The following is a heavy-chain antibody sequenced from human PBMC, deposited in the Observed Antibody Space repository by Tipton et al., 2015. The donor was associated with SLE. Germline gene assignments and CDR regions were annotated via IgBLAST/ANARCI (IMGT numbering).Heavy chain of an antibody. Sequence: SLRLSCAASGFTFSRYDMHWVRQVIGKGLEWVSAIGLGGDTHYRDSVKGRFTVSRENAKNSLYLQMNSLSDEDTAVYYCIRGGIRVSGIDAFDIWGQGTLVTVSS. CDR1: GFTFSRYD. V-gene: IGHV3-13*01. D-gene: IGHD1-14*01. J-gene: IGHJ3*02. CDR2: IGLGGDT. CDR3: IRGGIRVSGIDAFDI.